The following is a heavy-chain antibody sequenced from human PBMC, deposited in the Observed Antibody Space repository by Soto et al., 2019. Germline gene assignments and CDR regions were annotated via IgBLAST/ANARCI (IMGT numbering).Heavy chain of an antibody. Sequence: QVQLVQSGAEEKKPGASVKVSCKASGYTFTSYAMHWVRQAPGQRLEWMGWINAGNGNTKYSQKFRGRVNVTRDTSASTADMGLRSLRSEDTAVEYCARDTYLGAFDVWGQGTMVTVSS. CDR1: GYTFTSYA. D-gene: IGHD3-16*01. CDR2: INAGNGNT. V-gene: IGHV1-3*05. CDR3: ARDTYLGAFDV. J-gene: IGHJ3*01.